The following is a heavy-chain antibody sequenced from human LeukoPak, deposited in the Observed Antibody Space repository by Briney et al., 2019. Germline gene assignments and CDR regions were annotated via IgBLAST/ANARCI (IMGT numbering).Heavy chain of an antibody. J-gene: IGHJ1*01. CDR1: GFTVSSNY. D-gene: IGHD2-2*01. CDR2: ISSGGST. V-gene: IGHV3-66*02. Sequence: GGSLRLSCAASGFTVSSNYMGWVRQAPGKGLECVSLISSGGSTYYADSVKGRLSISRDNSKNTLYLQMSSLRLEDTAVYYCARLRACGSTSSQTYTEYFQHWGQGTLVTVSS. CDR3: ARLRACGSTSSQTYTEYFQH.